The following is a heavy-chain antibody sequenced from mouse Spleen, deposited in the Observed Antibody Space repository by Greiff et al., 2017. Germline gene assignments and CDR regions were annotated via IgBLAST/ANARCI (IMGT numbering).Heavy chain of an antibody. D-gene: IGHD1-1*01. J-gene: IGHJ4*01. CDR2: INPSNGGT. CDR1: GYTFTSYW. V-gene: IGHV1-53*01. Sequence: QVQLKQPGTELVKPGASVKLSCKASGYTFTSYWMHWVKQRPGQGLEWIGNINPSNGGTNYNEKFKSKATLTVDKSSSTAYMQLSSLTSEDSAVYYCARDYYGSSYPDYYAMDYWGQGTSVTVSS. CDR3: ARDYYGSSYPDYYAMDY.